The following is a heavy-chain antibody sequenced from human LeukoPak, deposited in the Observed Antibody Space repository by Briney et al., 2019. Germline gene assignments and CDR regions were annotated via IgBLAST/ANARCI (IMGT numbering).Heavy chain of an antibody. J-gene: IGHJ4*02. CDR3: ASHKQLRVY. CDR2: LYYSGNT. Sequence: PSETLSLTCTVPGGSISSSSDYWGWIRQPPGKGLEWIGSLYYSGNTYYNPSLKSRATISVDTSKNQFSLKLSSVTAADTAVYYCASHKQLRVYWGQGTLVTVSS. V-gene: IGHV4-39*01. CDR1: GGSISSSSDY. D-gene: IGHD5-18*01.